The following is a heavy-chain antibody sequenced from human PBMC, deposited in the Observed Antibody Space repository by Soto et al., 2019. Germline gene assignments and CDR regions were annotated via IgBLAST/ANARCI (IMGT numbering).Heavy chain of an antibody. CDR2: ISYDGSNK. Sequence: GGSLRLSCAASGFTFSSYAMHWVRQAPGKGLEWVAVISYDGSNKYYADSVKGRFTISRDNSKNTLYLQMNSLRAEDTAVYYCARSPNPTVTTSEAFIPFDYWGQGTLVTVSS. CDR1: GFTFSSYA. D-gene: IGHD4-17*01. J-gene: IGHJ4*02. V-gene: IGHV3-30-3*01. CDR3: ARSPNPTVTTSEAFIPFDY.